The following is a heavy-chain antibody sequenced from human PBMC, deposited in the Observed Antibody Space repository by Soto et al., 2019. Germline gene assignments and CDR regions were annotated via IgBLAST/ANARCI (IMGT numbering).Heavy chain of an antibody. J-gene: IGHJ4*01. CDR2: VSAYNGER. CDR1: GYTFTNYG. D-gene: IGHD6-6*01. Sequence: ASVKVSCKASGYTFTNYGINWVRQAPGQGLEWLGWVSAYNGERRYAQRVQARVIMTTDTSTTTAYMELRSLRSDGTAVYYCSRGTSITASGDYWGQGTLVTVSS. CDR3: SRGTSITASGDY. V-gene: IGHV1-18*01.